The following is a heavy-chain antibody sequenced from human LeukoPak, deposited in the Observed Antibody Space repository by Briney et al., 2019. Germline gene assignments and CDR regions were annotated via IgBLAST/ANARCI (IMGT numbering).Heavy chain of an antibody. V-gene: IGHV3-23*01. J-gene: IGHJ3*02. Sequence: GGSLRLSCAASGFTFSSYAMSWVRQAPGKGLEWVSAISGSGGSTYYADSVKGRFTISRDNSKNTLYLQMNSLRAEDTAVYYCAKEGLELRFLECLTQGFDIWGQGTMVTVSS. CDR3: AKEGLELRFLECLTQGFDI. CDR1: GFTFSSYA. D-gene: IGHD3-3*01. CDR2: ISGSGGST.